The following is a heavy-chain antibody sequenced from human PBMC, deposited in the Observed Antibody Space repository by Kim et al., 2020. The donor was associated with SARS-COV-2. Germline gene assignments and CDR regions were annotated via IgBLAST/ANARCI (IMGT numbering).Heavy chain of an antibody. CDR3: ASDTSITILVGFGY. V-gene: IGHV3-21*01. D-gene: IGHD3-9*01. Sequence: AGSVKGRLTISRDNAKNSLYLQMNSLRAEDTAVYYCASDTSITILVGFGYWGQGTLVTVSS. J-gene: IGHJ4*02.